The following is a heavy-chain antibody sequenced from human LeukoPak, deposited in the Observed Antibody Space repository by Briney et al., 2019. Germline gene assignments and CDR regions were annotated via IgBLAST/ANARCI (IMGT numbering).Heavy chain of an antibody. CDR2: IYYSGRT. V-gene: IGHV4-31*03. J-gene: IGHJ3*02. Sequence: SETLSLTCTVSGGSISSGDYYWGWIRQLPGKGLEWIGYIYYSGRTYYNPSLKSRLTISIDTSKSQFSLNLKSVTAADTAVYYCARSSVLRFLEYAFDIWGQGTMVTVSS. CDR1: GGSISSGDYY. D-gene: IGHD3-3*01. CDR3: ARSSVLRFLEYAFDI.